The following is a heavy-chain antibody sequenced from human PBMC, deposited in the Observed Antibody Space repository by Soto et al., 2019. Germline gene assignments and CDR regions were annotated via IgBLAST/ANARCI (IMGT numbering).Heavy chain of an antibody. J-gene: IGHJ6*01. V-gene: IGHV1-69*13. CDR1: GGTFSSYA. D-gene: IGHD3-10*01. CDR3: ARAGRTLVEHYYHYGMDV. Sequence: ASVRVSCKASGGTFSSYAISWVRQAPGQGLEWMGGIIPIFGTANYAQKFQGRVTITADESTSTAYMELSSLSSEDTAVYYCARAGRTLVEHYYHYGMDVWRQGITVIVSS. CDR2: IIPIFGTA.